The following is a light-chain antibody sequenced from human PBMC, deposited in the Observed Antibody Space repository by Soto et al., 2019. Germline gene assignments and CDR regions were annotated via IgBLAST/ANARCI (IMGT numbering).Light chain of an antibody. CDR3: HQYFRSPIT. J-gene: IGKJ4*01. Sequence: DIVRTQSPDSLAVSLGERATITCRSSQSVLYIPTNKNYVAWYQQKPGQPPKLLLYWASTRESGVPDRFSGSGSGTDFTLTVNGLQAEDVAIYYCHQYFRSPITFGGGTKVDIK. V-gene: IGKV4-1*01. CDR1: QSVLYIPTNKNY. CDR2: WAS.